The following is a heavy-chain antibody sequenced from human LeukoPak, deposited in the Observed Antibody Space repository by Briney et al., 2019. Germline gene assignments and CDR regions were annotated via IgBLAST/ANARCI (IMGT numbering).Heavy chain of an antibody. J-gene: IGHJ6*03. Sequence: PSETLSLTCTVSGGSFSSYYWSWLRQPPGKGLEWVGYIYYSGSTDYNPSLKSRVTISVETSKNQFSLNLSSVTAADTAVYYCARGRAGVGSNAGYYYYYMDVWGKGTTVTISS. D-gene: IGHD1-26*01. CDR2: IYYSGST. V-gene: IGHV4-59*12. CDR3: ARGRAGVGSNAGYYYYYMDV. CDR1: GGSFSSYY.